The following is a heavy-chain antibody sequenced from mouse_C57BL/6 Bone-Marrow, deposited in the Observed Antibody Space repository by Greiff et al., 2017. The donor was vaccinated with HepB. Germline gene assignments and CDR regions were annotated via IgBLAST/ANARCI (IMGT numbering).Heavy chain of an antibody. V-gene: IGHV5-4*03. CDR2: ISDGGST. D-gene: IGHD1-1*02. CDR3: ARAYSGTMDY. Sequence: EVNLVESGGGLVKPGGSLKLSCAASGFTFSSYAMSWVRQTPEKRLEWVATISDGGSTYYPDTVKGRFTISRDNAKNTLYLQMSRLKSEDTAMYYCARAYSGTMDYWGQGTSVTVSS. J-gene: IGHJ4*01. CDR1: GFTFSSYA.